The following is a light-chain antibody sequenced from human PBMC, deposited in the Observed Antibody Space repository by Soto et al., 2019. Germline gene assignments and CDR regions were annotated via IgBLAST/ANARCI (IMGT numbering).Light chain of an antibody. CDR1: QSVSSNY. CDR3: QQYGSSPRT. J-gene: IGKJ1*01. Sequence: EIVFTQSPGTLSLSPGERATLCCRASQSVSSNYLAWYRQKPGQAPRLLIYGASSRATGIPDRFSGSGSGTDFTLTISRLEPEDFAVYYCQQYGSSPRTFGQGTKVDIK. CDR2: GAS. V-gene: IGKV3-20*01.